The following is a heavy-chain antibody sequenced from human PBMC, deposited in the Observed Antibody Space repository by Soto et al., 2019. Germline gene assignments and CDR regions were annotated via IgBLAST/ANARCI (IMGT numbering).Heavy chain of an antibody. J-gene: IGHJ6*02. CDR1: GYNFNSYW. D-gene: IGHD6-13*01. CDR2: IYPGDSNI. CDR3: ARHLGSPGYYYGMDV. V-gene: IGHV5-51*01. Sequence: GESLKISCKGSGYNFNSYWIDWVRQTPGKGLEWMGIIYPGDSNIKYSPSFQGQVTISADRSISTTYLQWSSLKASDTAIYYCARHLGSPGYYYGMDVWGQGTTVTVSS.